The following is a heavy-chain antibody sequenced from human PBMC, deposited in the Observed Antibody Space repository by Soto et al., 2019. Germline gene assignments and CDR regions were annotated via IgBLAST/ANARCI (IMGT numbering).Heavy chain of an antibody. CDR3: ARLPKGSVVTG. D-gene: IGHD2-21*02. CDR1: GFSFRDHS. V-gene: IGHV3-48*02. CDR2: ISSSSENI. J-gene: IGHJ4*01. Sequence: VQLVESGGGVVSPGGSLRLSCVGSGFSFRDHSMNWVRQPPGKGLQWISYISSSSENIYYADSVKGRFTVSRGNAKNTLFLQMNSLRDDDSAIYYCARLPKGSVVTGWGQGSLVTVSS.